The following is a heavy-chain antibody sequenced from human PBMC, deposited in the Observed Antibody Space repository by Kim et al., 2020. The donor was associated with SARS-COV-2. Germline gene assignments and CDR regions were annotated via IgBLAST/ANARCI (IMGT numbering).Heavy chain of an antibody. D-gene: IGHD1-1*01. J-gene: IGHJ6*03. CDR3: ARGPLSQGTIPHRDYYMDV. Sequence: GRLTISRDKSKNTLYLQMNSLRAEDTAVYYCARGPLSQGTIPHRDYYMDVWGKGTTVTVSS. V-gene: IGHV3-53*01.